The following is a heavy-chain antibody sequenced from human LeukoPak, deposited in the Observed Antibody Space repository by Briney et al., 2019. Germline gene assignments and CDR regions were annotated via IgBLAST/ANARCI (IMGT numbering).Heavy chain of an antibody. CDR2: IYYSGST. Sequence: SETLSLTCTVSGGSISSSSYYWGWIRQPPGKGLEWIGTIYYSGSTYYNPSLKSRVTISLDTSKNQFSLKLSSVTAADTAVYYCARGTVAGLADYWGQGSLVTVSS. CDR1: GGSISSSSYY. D-gene: IGHD6-19*01. J-gene: IGHJ4*02. V-gene: IGHV4-39*07. CDR3: ARGTVAGLADY.